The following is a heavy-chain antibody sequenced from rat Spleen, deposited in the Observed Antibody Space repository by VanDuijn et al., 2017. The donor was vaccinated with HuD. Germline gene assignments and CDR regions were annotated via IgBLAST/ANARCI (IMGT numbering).Heavy chain of an antibody. CDR1: GFTLSDHY. V-gene: IGHV5S23*01. J-gene: IGHJ2*01. D-gene: IGHD1-10*01. CDR2: ISTSGSRT. Sequence: EVQLVESGGGLVQPGRSLKLSCAASGFTLSDHYMAWVRQAPTKGLEWVATISTSGSRTYYPDSVKGRFTISRDNAKSSLYLQMNSLKSEDTATYYCARHEVHNNYFDYWGQGVMVTVSS. CDR3: ARHEVHNNYFDY.